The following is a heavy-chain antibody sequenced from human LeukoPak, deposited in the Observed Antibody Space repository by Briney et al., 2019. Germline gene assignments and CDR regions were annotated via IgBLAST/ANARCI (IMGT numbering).Heavy chain of an antibody. D-gene: IGHD3-10*01. Sequence: SETLSLTCTVSGGSISSYYWSWIRQPPGKGLEWIGYIYYSGSTNYNPSLKSRVTISVDTSKNQFSLKLSSVTAADTAVYYCARPRYGSFDAFDIWGQGTMVTVSS. CDR2: IYYSGST. CDR3: ARPRYGSFDAFDI. CDR1: GGSISSYY. J-gene: IGHJ3*02. V-gene: IGHV4-59*08.